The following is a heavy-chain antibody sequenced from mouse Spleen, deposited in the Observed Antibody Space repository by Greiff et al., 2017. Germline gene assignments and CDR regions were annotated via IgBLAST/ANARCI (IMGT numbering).Heavy chain of an antibody. Sequence: LVESGAELVRPGSSVKISCKASGYAFSSYWMNWVKQRPGQGLEWIGQIYPGDGDTNYNGKFKGKATLTADKSSSTAYMQLSSLTSEDSAVYFCARDGYDYAMDYWGQGTSVTVSS. CDR1: GYAFSSYW. CDR3: ARDGYDYAMDY. CDR2: IYPGDGDT. J-gene: IGHJ4*01. V-gene: IGHV1-80*01. D-gene: IGHD2-2*01.